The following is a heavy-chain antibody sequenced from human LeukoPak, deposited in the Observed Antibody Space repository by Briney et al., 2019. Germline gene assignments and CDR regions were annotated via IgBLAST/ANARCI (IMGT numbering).Heavy chain of an antibody. J-gene: IGHJ5*02. D-gene: IGHD3-10*01. CDR3: AKDLSYGSLWFDP. CDR1: GFTFSSHG. V-gene: IGHV3-33*06. Sequence: GGSLRLSCAASGFTFSSHGMQWVRQAPGKGLEWMALIWYDGSKTNYVDSVMGRFTISRDSSKNTLYLQMDNLRVEDTAVYFCAKDLSYGSLWFDPWGQGTLVTVSS. CDR2: IWYDGSKT.